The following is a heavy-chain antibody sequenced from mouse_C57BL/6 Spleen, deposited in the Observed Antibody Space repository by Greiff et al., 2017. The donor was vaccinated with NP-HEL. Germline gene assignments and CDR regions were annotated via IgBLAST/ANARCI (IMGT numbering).Heavy chain of an antibody. Sequence: EVKLMESGAELVKPGASVKLSCTASGFNIKDYYMHWVKQRTEQGLEWIGRIDPEDGETKYAPKFQGKATITADTSSNTAYLQLSSLTSEDTAVYYCARTFNYYGSSYSAWFAYWGQGTLVTVSA. CDR2: IDPEDGET. CDR3: ARTFNYYGSSYSAWFAY. J-gene: IGHJ3*01. D-gene: IGHD1-1*01. CDR1: GFNIKDYY. V-gene: IGHV14-2*01.